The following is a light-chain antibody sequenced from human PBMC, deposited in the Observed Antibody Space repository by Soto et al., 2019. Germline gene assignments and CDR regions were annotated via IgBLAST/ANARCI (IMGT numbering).Light chain of an antibody. CDR1: RSNIGTNP. CDR2: NQS. V-gene: IGLV1-44*01. J-gene: IGLJ1*01. CDR3: VAWDDTLRAYV. Sequence: QSILSQAPSVSATPGQRVTVSCSGDRSNIGTNPVNWYQQLPGTAPKLLIYNQSQRPSGVPDRFSGSKSGTSASLAINGLLSEDEADYYCVAWDDTLRAYVFGSGTQLTVL.